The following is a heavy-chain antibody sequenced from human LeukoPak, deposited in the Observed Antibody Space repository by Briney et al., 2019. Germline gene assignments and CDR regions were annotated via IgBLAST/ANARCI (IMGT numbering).Heavy chain of an antibody. V-gene: IGHV3-66*02. D-gene: IGHD1-1*01. CDR1: GFTVSSNY. J-gene: IGHJ4*02. Sequence: GGSLRLSCAASGFTVSSNYMSWVRQAPGKGLEWVSVIYSGGSAYYADSVKGRFTISRDNSKNTLYLQMNSLRAEETAVYYCARDQGSPGYVDYWGQGTLVTVSS. CDR3: ARDQGSPGYVDY. CDR2: IYSGGSA.